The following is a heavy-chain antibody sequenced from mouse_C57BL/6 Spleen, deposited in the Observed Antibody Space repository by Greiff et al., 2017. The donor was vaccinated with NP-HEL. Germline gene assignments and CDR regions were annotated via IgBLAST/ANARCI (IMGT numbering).Heavy chain of an antibody. CDR2: ISSGGDYI. J-gene: IGHJ1*03. CDR3: TRDRTRITPYWYFDV. Sequence: EVKLVESGEGLVKPGGSLKLSCAASGFTFSSYAMSWVRQTPEKRLEWVAYISSGGDYIYYADTVKGRFTISRDNARNTLYLQMSSLKSEDTAMYYCTRDRTRITPYWYFDVWGTGTTVTVSS. D-gene: IGHD2-4*01. V-gene: IGHV5-9-1*02. CDR1: GFTFSSYA.